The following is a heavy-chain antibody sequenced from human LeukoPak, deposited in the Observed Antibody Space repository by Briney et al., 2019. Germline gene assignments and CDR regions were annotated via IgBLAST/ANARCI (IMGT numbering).Heavy chain of an antibody. V-gene: IGHV1-58*02. D-gene: IGHD1-26*01. J-gene: IGHJ4*02. CDR2: IVVGSGNT. CDR1: GFTFTSSA. CDR3: AAVIDSGSYYVADY. Sequence: SVKVSCKASGFTFTSSAMQWVRQARGQRLEWIGWIVVGSGNTNYAQRFQERVTITRDMSTSTAYMELSSLRSEDTAVYYCAAVIDSGSYYVADYWGQGTLVTVSS.